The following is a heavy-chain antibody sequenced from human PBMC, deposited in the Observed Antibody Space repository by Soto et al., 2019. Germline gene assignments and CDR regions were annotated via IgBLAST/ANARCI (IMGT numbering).Heavy chain of an antibody. CDR3: ARGRYCLAGRCFPNWFDS. J-gene: IGHJ5*01. Sequence: SETLSLTCSVSGDSISNLDYFWAWIRQPPGQALEYIGYIYKSATTYYNPSFESRVAISVDTSKSQFSLNVTSVTAADTAVYFCARGRYCLAGRCFPNWFDSWGQGALVTVAS. CDR2: IYKSATT. D-gene: IGHD2-15*01. CDR1: GDSISNLDYF. V-gene: IGHV4-30-4*01.